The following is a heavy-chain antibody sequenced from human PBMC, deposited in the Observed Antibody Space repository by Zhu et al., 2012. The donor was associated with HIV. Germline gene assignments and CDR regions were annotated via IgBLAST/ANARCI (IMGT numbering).Heavy chain of an antibody. Sequence: QVQLQQWGAGLLKPSETLSLTCAVYGGSFSGYYWSWIRQPPGKGLEWIGEINHSGSTNYNPSLKSRLTMSVDTSKNQFSLKLSSVTAADTAPYYCARVLLWFGESSEAGYYFDSWGQGTLVTVSS. CDR1: GGSFSGYY. J-gene: IGHJ4*02. CDR2: INHSGST. CDR3: ARVLLWFGESSEAGYYFDS. D-gene: IGHD3-10*01. V-gene: IGHV4-34*01.